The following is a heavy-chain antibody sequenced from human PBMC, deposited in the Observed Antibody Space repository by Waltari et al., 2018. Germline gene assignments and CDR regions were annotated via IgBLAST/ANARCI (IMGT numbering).Heavy chain of an antibody. V-gene: IGHV4-4*02. CDR1: GGSISSSNW. Sequence: QVQLQESGPGLVKPSGTLSLTCAVSGGSISSSNWWSWVRQPPGKGLEWIGEIYHSGRTNYNPSLKVRVTIAVDKSKNQFSLKRSSVTAADTAVYYCARQQYSSSLWYFDLWGRCTLVTVSS. CDR2: IYHSGRT. D-gene: IGHD6-13*01. CDR3: ARQQYSSSLWYFDL. J-gene: IGHJ2*01.